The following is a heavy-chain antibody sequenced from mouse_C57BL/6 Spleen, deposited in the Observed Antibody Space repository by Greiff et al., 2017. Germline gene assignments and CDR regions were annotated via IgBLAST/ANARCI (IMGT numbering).Heavy chain of an antibody. J-gene: IGHJ4*01. CDR3: ASLWDGGYARDY. V-gene: IGHV4-1*01. Sequence: EVKLMESGGGLVQPGGSLKLSCAASGIDFSRYWMSWVRRAPGKGLEWIGEINPDSSTINYAPSLKDKFIISRDNAKNTLYLQMSKVRSEDTALYYCASLWDGGYARDYWGQGTSVTVSS. D-gene: IGHD4-1*01. CDR2: INPDSSTI. CDR1: GIDFSRYW.